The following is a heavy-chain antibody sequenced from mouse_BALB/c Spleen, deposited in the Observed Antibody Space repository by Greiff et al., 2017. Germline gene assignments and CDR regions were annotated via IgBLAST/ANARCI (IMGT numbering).Heavy chain of an antibody. Sequence: QVQLQQPGAELVKPGASVKLSCKTSGFTFSSSYISWLKQKPGQSLEWIAWIYAGTGGTSYNQKFTGKAQLTVDTSSSTAYMQFSSLTTEDSPIYYCARHVKLYSGSTSYYFDYWGQGTTLTVSS. J-gene: IGHJ2*01. CDR1: GFTFSSSY. CDR2: IYAGTGGT. D-gene: IGHD1-1*01. CDR3: ARHVKLYSGSTSYYFDY. V-gene: IGHV1-55*01.